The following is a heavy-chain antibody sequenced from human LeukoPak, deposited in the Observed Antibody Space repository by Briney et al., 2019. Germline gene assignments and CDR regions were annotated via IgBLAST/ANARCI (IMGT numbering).Heavy chain of an antibody. CDR2: IYYSGST. Sequence: PSEALSLTCMVSVGSISSSSYYGGWIREPPGEGLEGCGSIYYSGSTYYTPSLKSRVTISVDTSKDQFSLKLSSVTAADTAVYYCARHHVYSGYHLYWFDPWGQGTLVTVSS. D-gene: IGHD5-12*01. CDR3: ARHHVYSGYHLYWFDP. V-gene: IGHV4-39*01. CDR1: VGSISSSSYY. J-gene: IGHJ5*02.